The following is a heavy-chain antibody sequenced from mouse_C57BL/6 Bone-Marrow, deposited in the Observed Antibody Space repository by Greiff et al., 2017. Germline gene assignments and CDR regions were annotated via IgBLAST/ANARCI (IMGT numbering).Heavy chain of an antibody. V-gene: IGHV1-55*01. CDR1: GYTFTSYW. D-gene: IGHD4-1*01. Sequence: VQLQQPGAELVKPGASVKMSCKASGYTFTSYWITWVKQRPGQGLEWIGDISPTSGRTNYNEKFKSKAILTVDTSSNTAYMQLSSLTSEDSAVFDCARSGPLGRSFDYWGQGTTLTVSS. CDR3: ARSGPLGRSFDY. CDR2: ISPTSGRT. J-gene: IGHJ2*01.